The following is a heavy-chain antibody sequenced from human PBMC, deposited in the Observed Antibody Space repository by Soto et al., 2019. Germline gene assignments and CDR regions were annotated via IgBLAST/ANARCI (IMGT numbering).Heavy chain of an antibody. J-gene: IGHJ6*02. CDR3: ARDQVITIFGVVTPYYDYYGMDV. CDR1: GFTFSSYW. Sequence: TGGSLRLSCAASGFTFSSYWMSWVRQAPGKGQEWVANIKQDGSEKYYVDSVKGRFTISRDNAKNSLYLQMNSLRAEDTAVYYCARDQVITIFGVVTPYYDYYGMDVWSQGTTVTVSS. V-gene: IGHV3-7*05. D-gene: IGHD3-3*01. CDR2: IKQDGSEK.